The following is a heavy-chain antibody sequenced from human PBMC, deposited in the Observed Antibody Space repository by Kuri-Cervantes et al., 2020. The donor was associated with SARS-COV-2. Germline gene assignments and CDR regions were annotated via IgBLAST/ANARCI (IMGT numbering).Heavy chain of an antibody. V-gene: IGHV3-21*01. CDR1: EFTFSSYS. CDR2: ISSSSSYI. J-gene: IGHJ6*03. Sequence: GESLKTYRAASEFTFSSYSMNWVRQAPGKGLVWVSSISSSSSYIYYADSVKGRFTISRDNAKNSLYLQMNSLRAEDTAVYYCARAKQQPYPLSYYYMDVWGKGTTVTVSS. CDR3: ARAKQQPYPLSYYYMDV. D-gene: IGHD6-13*01.